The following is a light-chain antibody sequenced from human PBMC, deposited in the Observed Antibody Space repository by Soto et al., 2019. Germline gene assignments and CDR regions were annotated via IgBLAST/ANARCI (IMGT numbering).Light chain of an antibody. CDR2: LSSDGSH. CDR3: QTWGSGIVL. V-gene: IGLV4-69*01. Sequence: QPVLTQSPSASASLGASVKLTCTLSSGHSSYAIAWHQQQPEKGPRYLMKLSSDGSHSKGDGIPDRFSGSSSGAERYLTISSLQAEDEGAYYCQTWGSGIVLFGGGTKLTVL. CDR1: SGHSSYA. J-gene: IGLJ2*01.